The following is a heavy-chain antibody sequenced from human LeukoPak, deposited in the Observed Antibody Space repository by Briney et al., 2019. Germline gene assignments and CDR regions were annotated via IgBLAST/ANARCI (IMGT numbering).Heavy chain of an antibody. CDR1: GGSISSSPYY. J-gene: IGHJ6*03. D-gene: IGHD2-2*01. CDR3: LSWDCTKTSCSDHYYHIDV. Sequence: SETLSLTCTVSGGSISSSPYYWGWIRQPPGKGLEWIGNVYYTGSTHYNPSLKSRVTIYVDTSKTQFSLNLTSVTAADTAVYYCLSWDCTKTSCSDHYYHIDVWGKGTTVIVSS. CDR2: VYYTGST. V-gene: IGHV4-39*01.